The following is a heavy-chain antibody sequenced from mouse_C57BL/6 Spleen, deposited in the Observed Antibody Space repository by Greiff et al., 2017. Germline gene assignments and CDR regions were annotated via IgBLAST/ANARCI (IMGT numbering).Heavy chain of an antibody. D-gene: IGHD2-3*01. V-gene: IGHV5-17*01. CDR1: GFTFSDYG. CDR3: ARDGYFLNYFDY. J-gene: IGHJ2*01. Sequence: DVHLVESGGGLVKPGGSLKLSCAASGFTFSDYGMHWVRQAPEKGLEWVAYISSGSSTIYYADTVKGRFTISRDNAKNTLFLQMTSLRSEDTAMYYCARDGYFLNYFDYWGQGTTLTVSS. CDR2: ISSGSSTI.